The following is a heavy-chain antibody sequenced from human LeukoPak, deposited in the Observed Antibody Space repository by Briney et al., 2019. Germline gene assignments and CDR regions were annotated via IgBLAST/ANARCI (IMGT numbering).Heavy chain of an antibody. CDR2: ISSSGSTI. CDR1: GFTFSDYY. J-gene: IGHJ4*02. CDR3: GSSSARGPVDY. Sequence: PGGSLRLSCAASGFTFSDYYMSWIRQAPGKGLEWVSYISSSGSTIYYADSVKGRFTSSRDNAKNSLYLQMNSLRAEDTAVYYRGSSSARGPVDYWGQGTLVAVSS. D-gene: IGHD6-25*01. V-gene: IGHV3-11*01.